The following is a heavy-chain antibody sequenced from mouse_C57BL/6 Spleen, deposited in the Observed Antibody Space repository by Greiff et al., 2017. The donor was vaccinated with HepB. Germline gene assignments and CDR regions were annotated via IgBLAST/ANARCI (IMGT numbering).Heavy chain of an antibody. J-gene: IGHJ4*01. CDR3: ARVGKLGRAMDY. CDR2: IDPSDSYT. D-gene: IGHD4-1*01. CDR1: GYTFTSYW. V-gene: IGHV1-69*01. Sequence: QVQLQQSGAELVMPGASVKLSCKASGYTFTSYWMHWVKQRPGQGLEWIGEIDPSDSYTNYNQKFKGKSTLTVDKSSSTAYMQLSSLTSEDSAVYYCARVGKLGRAMDYWGRGTSVTVSS.